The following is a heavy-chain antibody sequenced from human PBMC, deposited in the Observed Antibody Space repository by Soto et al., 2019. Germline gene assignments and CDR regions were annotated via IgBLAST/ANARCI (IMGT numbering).Heavy chain of an antibody. D-gene: IGHD3-10*01. CDR2: IYYSGST. CDR3: ARGYGSGSYYKVRFDP. Sequence: QVQLQESGPGLVKPSETLSLTCTVSGGSVSSGSYYWSWIRQPPGKGLEWIGYIYYSGSTNYNPTLKRRVTISADKSKNQFSLELSSVTAADTAVYYCARGYGSGSYYKVRFDPWGQGTLVTVSS. J-gene: IGHJ5*02. V-gene: IGHV4-61*01. CDR1: GGSVSSGSYY.